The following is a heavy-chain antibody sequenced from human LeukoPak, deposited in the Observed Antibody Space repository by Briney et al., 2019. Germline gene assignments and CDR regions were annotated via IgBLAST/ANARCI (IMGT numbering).Heavy chain of an antibody. CDR2: IKQNGSEK. J-gene: IGHJ3*02. D-gene: IGHD3-9*01. CDR1: GFTFSSYW. CDR3: ARGLYDILTGYYPDAFDI. V-gene: IGHV3-7*02. Sequence: GALKLSWAASGFTFSSYWMSWVRQAPGKGLEGVANIKQNGSEKYYVDSLKGRFTISRDNAKNSLYLQMNSLRAEDTAVYYCARGLYDILTGYYPDAFDIWGQGTMVTVSS.